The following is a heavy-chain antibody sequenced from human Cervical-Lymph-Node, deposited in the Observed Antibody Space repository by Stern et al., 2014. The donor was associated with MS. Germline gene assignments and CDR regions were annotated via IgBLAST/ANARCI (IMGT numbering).Heavy chain of an antibody. Sequence: EVQLVESGAEVKKPGESLRISCKGSGYTFSNNWIGWVRQMPGKGLEWIGSIFPGDSDARYSPSFQGQITISADKSSNTAFLQWNSLKASDTAMYYCARRKYSSSYYYYFGMDVWGQGTTVTVSS. V-gene: IGHV5-51*03. D-gene: IGHD6-13*01. CDR2: IFPGDSDA. J-gene: IGHJ6*02. CDR3: ARRKYSSSYYYYFGMDV. CDR1: GYTFSNNW.